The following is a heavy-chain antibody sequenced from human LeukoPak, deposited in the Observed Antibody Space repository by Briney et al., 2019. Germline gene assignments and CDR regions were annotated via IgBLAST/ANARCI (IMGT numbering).Heavy chain of an antibody. J-gene: IGHJ5*02. CDR2: INHSGST. CDR3: ARGARGINH. CDR1: GGSFSGYY. D-gene: IGHD2-21*01. Sequence: SETLSLTCAVYGGSFSGYYWSWIRQPPGKGLEWIGEINHSGSTNYNPSLKSRVTISVDTSKNQFSLKLSSVTAADTAVYYCARGARGINHWGQGTLVTVSS. V-gene: IGHV4-34*01.